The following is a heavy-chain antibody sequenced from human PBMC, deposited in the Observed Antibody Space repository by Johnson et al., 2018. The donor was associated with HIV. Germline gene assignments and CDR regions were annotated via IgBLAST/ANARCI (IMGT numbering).Heavy chain of an antibody. CDR1: GFTFSTYG. CDR2: IHWNGGSP. V-gene: IGHV3-20*04. CDR3: ARDAYNSDACDI. J-gene: IGHJ3*02. Sequence: VQLVESGGGVVQPGRSLRLSCAASGFTFSTYGMRWVRQAPGQGLACVSGIHWNGGSPGYADSVMGRFTISRGKAKNSWYLQMNSLRAEDTALYYCARDAYNSDACDIWGQGTMVTVSS. D-gene: IGHD5-24*01.